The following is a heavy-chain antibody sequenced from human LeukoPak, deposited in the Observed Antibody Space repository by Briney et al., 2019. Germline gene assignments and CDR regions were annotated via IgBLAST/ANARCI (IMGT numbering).Heavy chain of an antibody. D-gene: IGHD6-19*01. CDR1: GGSISSLNL. J-gene: IGHJ4*02. CDR3: AGLEGRYSTDWFYFFDY. Sequence: PSETLSLTCAVSGGSISSLNLWSWLRQPPGKGLEWVGEMYLEGRTNFHPSVRGRVTIFIDKPKNQLSLQLTSVTAADTAVYYCAGLEGRYSTDWFYFFDYWGQGALVTVSS. CDR2: MYLEGRT. V-gene: IGHV4-4*02.